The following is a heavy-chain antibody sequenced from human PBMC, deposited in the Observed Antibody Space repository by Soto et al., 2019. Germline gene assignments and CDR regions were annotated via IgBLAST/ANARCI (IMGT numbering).Heavy chain of an antibody. CDR3: AIQVAYGNSGYDYVFDY. CDR1: GGSFSGYY. Sequence: QVQLQQWGAGLLTPSETLSLTCAVYGGSFSGYYWSWIRKPPGKGLEWIGEINHSGSTNYNPSLTTRLIISVDAPKNQFSLKLCSVTAADTAVYYCAIQVAYGNSGYDYVFDYWVQGTLVTVSS. D-gene: IGHD5-12*01. J-gene: IGHJ4*02. V-gene: IGHV4-34*01. CDR2: INHSGST.